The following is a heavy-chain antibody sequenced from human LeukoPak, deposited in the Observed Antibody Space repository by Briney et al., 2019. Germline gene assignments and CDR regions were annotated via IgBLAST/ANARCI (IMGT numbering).Heavy chain of an antibody. V-gene: IGHV3-30-3*01. CDR1: GFTFSSFA. CDR3: AKALGIHHLYAFDI. J-gene: IGHJ3*02. Sequence: SGGSLRLSCAASGFTFSSFAMHWVRQAPGKGLEWVAVISYDGSNKYYADSVKGRFTISRDNAKNSLYLQMNSLRAEDMALYYCAKALGIHHLYAFDIWGQGTMVTVSS. CDR2: ISYDGSNK. D-gene: IGHD5-18*01.